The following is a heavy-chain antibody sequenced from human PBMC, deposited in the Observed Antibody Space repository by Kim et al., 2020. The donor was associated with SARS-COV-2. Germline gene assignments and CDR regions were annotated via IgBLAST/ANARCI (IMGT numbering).Heavy chain of an antibody. CDR1: GGSISSGGYY. V-gene: IGHV4-31*03. CDR3: ARDVAYCGGDCYYFDY. CDR2: IYYSGST. J-gene: IGHJ4*02. Sequence: SETLSLTCTVSGGSISSGGYYWSWIRQHPGKGLEWIGYIYYSGSTYYNPSLKSRVTISVDTSKNQFSLKLSSVTAADTAVYYCARDVAYCGGDCYYFDYWGQGTLVTVSS. D-gene: IGHD2-21*02.